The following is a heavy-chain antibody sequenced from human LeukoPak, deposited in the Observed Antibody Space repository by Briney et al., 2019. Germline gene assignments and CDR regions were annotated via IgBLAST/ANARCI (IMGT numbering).Heavy chain of an antibody. D-gene: IGHD4-23*01. J-gene: IGHJ4*02. Sequence: PSETLSLTCTVSGGSISSGDYYWSWIRQPPGKGLEWVGNIKQDGSEIYYVDSVKGRFTISRDNVKNSLYLQMNSLRAEDTAVYYCARIYGGNSYYFDYWGQGTLVTVSS. V-gene: IGHV3-7*01. CDR1: GGSISSGDYY. CDR3: ARIYGGNSYYFDY. CDR2: IKQDGSEI.